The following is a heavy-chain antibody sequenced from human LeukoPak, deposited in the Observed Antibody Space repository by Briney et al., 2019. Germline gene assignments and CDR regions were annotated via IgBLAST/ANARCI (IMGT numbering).Heavy chain of an antibody. CDR1: GGSISSTTSY. D-gene: IGHD6-13*01. Sequence: SETLSLTCTVSGGSISSTTSYWAWIRQPPGKGLEWIGSIYYSGSTYYNPSLKSRVTISVDTSKNQFSLKLSSVTAADTAVYYCARREFSSSSVSGAFDIWGQGTMVTVSS. J-gene: IGHJ3*02. CDR2: IYYSGST. V-gene: IGHV4-39*01. CDR3: ARREFSSSSVSGAFDI.